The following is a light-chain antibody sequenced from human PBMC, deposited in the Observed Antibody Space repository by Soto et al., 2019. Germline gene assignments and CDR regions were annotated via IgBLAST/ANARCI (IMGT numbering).Light chain of an antibody. CDR2: KAS. CDR1: QTIGSW. Sequence: DIQMTQSPSTLSASVGDRVTITCRASQTIGSWLAWYQQKPGKAPKLVIYKASSLESGVPSRFSGSRSGTEFTLTISSLQPDDFATYYCQQYNSFPWTFGQGTKVEIK. J-gene: IGKJ1*01. CDR3: QQYNSFPWT. V-gene: IGKV1-5*03.